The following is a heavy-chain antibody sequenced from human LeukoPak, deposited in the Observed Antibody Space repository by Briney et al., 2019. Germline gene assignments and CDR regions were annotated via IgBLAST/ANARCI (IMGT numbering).Heavy chain of an antibody. CDR2: MNPNSGDT. CDR3: ARGLGDYYDTSGYYYAVPAH. J-gene: IGHJ4*02. Sequence: ASVKVSCKASGYTFTTYDITWVRQATGQGLEWMGWMNPNSGDTAYAQKFQGRVAMTRDTSISTAYMELSSLRSEDTPVYYCARGLGDYYDTSGYYYAVPAHWGQGTLVTVSS. CDR1: GYTFTTYD. V-gene: IGHV1-8*01. D-gene: IGHD3-22*01.